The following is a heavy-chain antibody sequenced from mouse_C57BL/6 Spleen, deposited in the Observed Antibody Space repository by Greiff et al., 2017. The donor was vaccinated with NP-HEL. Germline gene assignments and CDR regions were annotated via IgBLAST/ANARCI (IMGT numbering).Heavy chain of an antibody. J-gene: IGHJ2*01. Sequence: EVKLMESEGGLVQPGSSMKLSCTASGFTFSDYYMAWVRQVPEKGLEWVANINYDGSSTYYLDSLKSRFIISRDNAKNILYLQMSSLKSEDTATYYCARYGYANGPYYFDYWGQGTTLTVSS. CDR3: ARYGYANGPYYFDY. CDR1: GFTFSDYY. D-gene: IGHD2-2*01. CDR2: INYDGSST. V-gene: IGHV5-16*01.